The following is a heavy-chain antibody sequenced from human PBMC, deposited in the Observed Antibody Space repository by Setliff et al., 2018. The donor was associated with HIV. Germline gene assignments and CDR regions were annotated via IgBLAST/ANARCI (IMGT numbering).Heavy chain of an antibody. J-gene: IGHJ4*02. CDR3: ARHFPSISLFFGDPGPFDR. CDR2: IFYGGNP. V-gene: IGHV4-34*12. CDR1: GGSVSGHY. Sequence: PSETLSLTCAVYGGSVSGHYWGWFRQPPGKGLEWIGNIFYGGNPHYSPSLKSRVTISMDTSRNQFSLKLTSMTAADTAVYFCARHFPSISLFFGDPGPFDRWGQGALGTSPQ. D-gene: IGHD3-10*01.